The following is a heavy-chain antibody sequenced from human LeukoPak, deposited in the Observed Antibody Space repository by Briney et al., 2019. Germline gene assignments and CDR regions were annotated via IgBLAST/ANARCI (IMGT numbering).Heavy chain of an antibody. J-gene: IGHJ3*02. Sequence: PGGSLRLSCTASGFTFSSYGIHWVRQAPGKGLEWVAFIRYDGSNKFYADSVKGRFTISRDNSKNTLYLQMNGLRAEDTAVYYCAKEGGVIVGLQAYGFDIRGQGTMVTVSS. D-gene: IGHD3-10*01. CDR2: IRYDGSNK. CDR3: AKEGGVIVGLQAYGFDI. CDR1: GFTFSSYG. V-gene: IGHV3-30*02.